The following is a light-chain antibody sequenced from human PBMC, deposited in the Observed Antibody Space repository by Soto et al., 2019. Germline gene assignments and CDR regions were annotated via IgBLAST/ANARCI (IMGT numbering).Light chain of an antibody. Sequence: EIVLTQSPATLALSPGERATLSCRASQSVRTDLDWYQQKAGQAPKLLIYDASNRATGIPARFSGSGSGTDFTLTISSLQPEDFAVYYCQQSHDWLTFGGGTKVEIK. J-gene: IGKJ4*01. CDR2: DAS. CDR3: QQSHDWLT. CDR1: QSVRTD. V-gene: IGKV3-11*01.